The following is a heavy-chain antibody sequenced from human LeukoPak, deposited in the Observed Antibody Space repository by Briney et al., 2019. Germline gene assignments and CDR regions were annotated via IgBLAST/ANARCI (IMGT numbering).Heavy chain of an antibody. CDR3: SRQIYGDLYYFDY. Sequence: SETLSLTCTVSGGSISSGDYYWSWIRQPPGKGLEWIGYIYYSGSSYYIPSLKSRVTMSVDTSKNQFSLRLSSVTAADTAVYYCSRQIYGDLYYFDYWGQGTLVTVSS. J-gene: IGHJ4*02. CDR2: IYYSGSS. CDR1: GGSISSGDYY. D-gene: IGHD4-17*01. V-gene: IGHV4-30-4*01.